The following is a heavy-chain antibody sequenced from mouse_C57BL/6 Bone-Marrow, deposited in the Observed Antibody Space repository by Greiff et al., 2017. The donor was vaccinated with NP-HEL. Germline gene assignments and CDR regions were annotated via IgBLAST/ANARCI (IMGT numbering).Heavy chain of an antibody. D-gene: IGHD1-1*01. V-gene: IGHV1-82*01. CDR1: GYAFSSSW. CDR2: IYPGDGDT. J-gene: IGHJ2*01. CDR3: ARMDCGSSYVEDY. Sequence: QVQLKESGPELVKPGASVKISCKASGYAFSSSWMNWVKQRPGKGLEWIGRIYPGDGDTNYNGRFKGKATLTADKSSSTAYMQLSSLTSEDSAVYFFARMDCGSSYVEDYWGQGTTLTVSS.